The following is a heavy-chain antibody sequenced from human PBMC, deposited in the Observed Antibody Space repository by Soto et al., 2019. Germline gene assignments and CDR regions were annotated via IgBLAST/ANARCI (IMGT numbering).Heavy chain of an antibody. CDR3: ARGLYSSSTGELAY. CDR2: IWYDGSNK. J-gene: IGHJ4*02. D-gene: IGHD6-19*01. CDR1: GFSFSSYG. Sequence: VRLVESGGGVVQPRTSLRLSCAASGFSFSSYGLQWVRQAPGKGLEWVAVIWYDGSNKYYADSVKGRFTISRDNSKNTLYLQMNSLRDEDTAVYHCARGLYSSSTGELAYWGQGTLVTVSS. V-gene: IGHV3-33*01.